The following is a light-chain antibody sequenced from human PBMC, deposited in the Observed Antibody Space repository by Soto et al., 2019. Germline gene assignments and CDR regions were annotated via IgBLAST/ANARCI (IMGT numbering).Light chain of an antibody. J-gene: IGKJ1*01. CDR1: QSVSNSY. CDR2: RAS. CDR3: QQYSTSLPWT. V-gene: IGKV3-20*01. Sequence: EIVLTQSPGTLSLSQGERATLSCRASQSVSNSYLAWYQQKPGQAPRVVIYRASNRATGIPDRFSASGSGTDFTLTISRLEPEDFAVYYCQQYSTSLPWTFGQGTKVEIK.